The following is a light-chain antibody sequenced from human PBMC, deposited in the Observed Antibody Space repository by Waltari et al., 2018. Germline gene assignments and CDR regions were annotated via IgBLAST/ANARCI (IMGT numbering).Light chain of an antibody. J-gene: IGLJ1*01. CDR3: CSYAGSSTYV. Sequence: QSALTQPASVSGSPGQSITIYCTGPSSDVGTSNLVSWYQQHPGKAPKLIIYEGSKRPSGVSHRFSGSKSGNTASLTISGLQAEDEADYYCCSYAGSSTYVFGTGTKVTVL. CDR1: SSDVGTSNL. CDR2: EGS. V-gene: IGLV2-23*01.